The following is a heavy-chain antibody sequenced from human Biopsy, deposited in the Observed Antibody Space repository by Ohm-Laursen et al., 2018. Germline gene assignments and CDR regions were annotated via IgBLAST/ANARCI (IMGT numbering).Heavy chain of an antibody. CDR1: GYTLTELS. Sequence: ASVKVSCNVSGYTLTELSIYWVRQAPGKGLEWMGGFSPEEGETLYAQKFQGRVTMSEDTSTDTAYMELSSLTSEDTAVYYCAADIIFTLDSWGQGTLVTVSS. J-gene: IGHJ4*02. V-gene: IGHV1-24*01. CDR3: AADIIFTLDS. D-gene: IGHD2/OR15-2a*01. CDR2: FSPEEGET.